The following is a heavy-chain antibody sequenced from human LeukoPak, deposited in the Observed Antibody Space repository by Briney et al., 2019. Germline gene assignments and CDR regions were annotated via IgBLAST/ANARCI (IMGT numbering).Heavy chain of an antibody. D-gene: IGHD6-13*01. CDR3: ARILGYYLDY. CDR2: ISYDGSSK. V-gene: IGHV3-30*03. CDR1: GFTFSSYG. J-gene: IGHJ4*02. Sequence: GGSLRLSCAASGFTFSSYGMHWVRQAPGRGLEWVAIISYDGSSKYYADSVKGRFTISRDNSKNTLYLQMNSLRAEDTAVYYCARILGYYLDYWGQGTLVTVSS.